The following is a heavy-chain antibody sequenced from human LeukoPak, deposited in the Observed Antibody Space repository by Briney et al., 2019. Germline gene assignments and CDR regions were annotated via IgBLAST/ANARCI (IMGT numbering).Heavy chain of an antibody. CDR2: INSDGSST. Sequence: GGSLRLSCAASGFTFSSYWMHWVRQAPGKGLVWVSRINSDGSSTSYADSVKGRFTISRDNAKNTLYLQMNSLRAEDTAVYYCARDYGGGEVYDAFDIWGQGTMVTVSS. J-gene: IGHJ3*02. CDR3: ARDYGGGEVYDAFDI. V-gene: IGHV3-74*01. D-gene: IGHD2-21*01. CDR1: GFTFSSYW.